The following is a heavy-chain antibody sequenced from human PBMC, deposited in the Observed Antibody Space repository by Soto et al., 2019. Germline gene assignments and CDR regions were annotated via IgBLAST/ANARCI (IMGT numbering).Heavy chain of an antibody. CDR2: IYYSGST. CDR1: GGSISSYY. D-gene: IGHD5-18*01. Sequence: PSETLSLTCTVSGGSISSYYWSWIRQPPGKGLEWIGYIYYSGSTNYNPSLKSRVTISVDTSKNQFSLKLSSVTAADTAVYYCARAFFCGDTAFSVAFDISAQGTMVIVSS. V-gene: IGHV4-59*01. J-gene: IGHJ3*02. CDR3: ARAFFCGDTAFSVAFDI.